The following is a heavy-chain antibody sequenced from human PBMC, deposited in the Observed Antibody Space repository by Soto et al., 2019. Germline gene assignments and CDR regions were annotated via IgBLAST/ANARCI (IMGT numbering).Heavy chain of an antibody. Sequence: SETLSLTCTVSGGSISSYYWSWIRQPAGKGLEWIGRIYTSGTTTYNPSLKSRVTMSVDTSQNQFSLKLSSVTAADTAMYYCARGEDAFFYYGLDVWGQGITVTVSS. CDR3: ARGEDAFFYYGLDV. CDR2: IYTSGTT. CDR1: GGSISSYY. V-gene: IGHV4-4*07. J-gene: IGHJ6*02.